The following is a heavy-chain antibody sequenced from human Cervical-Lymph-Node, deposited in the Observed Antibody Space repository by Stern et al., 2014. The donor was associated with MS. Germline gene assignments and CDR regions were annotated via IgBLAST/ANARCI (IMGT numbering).Heavy chain of an antibody. Sequence: DQLVESGPGLVKPSQTLPLTCTVSGASIGGGGFFSSWVPPPPRKGPGGVWRIYYSGTTYYKPSLKSRVTISLETSKNHFSLNLSSVTAADTAVYYCAGAIGKYELLEAFDMWGQGTKVTVSS. V-gene: IGHV4-30-4*01. CDR1: GASIGGGGFF. CDR3: AGAIGKYELLEAFDM. D-gene: IGHD2-2*01. CDR2: IYYSGTT. J-gene: IGHJ3*02.